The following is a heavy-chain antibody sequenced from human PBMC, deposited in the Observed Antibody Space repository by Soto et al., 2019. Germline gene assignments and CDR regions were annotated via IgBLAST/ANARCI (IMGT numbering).Heavy chain of an antibody. CDR3: ARASSSSSAADY. J-gene: IGHJ4*02. CDR1: GESISSGGYY. CDR2: IYDSESA. Sequence: QVQLQESGPGLVKPSQTLSFTCNVSGESISSGGYYWSWIRHHPGKGLEWIGYIYDSESAYYNPSLKSRVTISMDTSKNHFAMRLSSVTGADTAVYYCARASSSSSAADYWGQGTLVTVAS. D-gene: IGHD6-6*01. V-gene: IGHV4-31*03.